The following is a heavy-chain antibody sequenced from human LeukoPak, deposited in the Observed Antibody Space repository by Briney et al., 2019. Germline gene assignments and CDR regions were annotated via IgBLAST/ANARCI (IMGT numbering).Heavy chain of an antibody. CDR1: GFTFISYA. CDR2: ISGSGGST. Sequence: GGSLRLSCAASGFTFISYAMSWVRQAPGKGLEWVSAISGSGGSTYYADSVKGRFTISRDNSKNTLYLQMNSLRAEDTAVYYCAKDGHSSCWYDYWGQGTLVTVSS. V-gene: IGHV3-23*01. J-gene: IGHJ4*02. CDR3: AKDGHSSCWYDY. D-gene: IGHD6-19*01.